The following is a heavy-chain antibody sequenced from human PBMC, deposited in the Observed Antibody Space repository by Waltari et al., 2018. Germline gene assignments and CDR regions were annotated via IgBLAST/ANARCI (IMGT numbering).Heavy chain of an antibody. CDR1: GFTVSSNY. CDR3: ARPRNSEQWLAFLDY. J-gene: IGHJ4*02. D-gene: IGHD6-19*01. CDR2: IYTGGST. V-gene: IGHV3-53*01. Sequence: EVQLVESGGGLIQPGGSLRLSCAASGFTVSSNYMSWVRQAPGKGLEGDLGIYTGGSTYYADPVKGRFTISRDNSKNTLYLQMNSLRAEDTAVYYCARPRNSEQWLAFLDYWGQGTLVTVSS.